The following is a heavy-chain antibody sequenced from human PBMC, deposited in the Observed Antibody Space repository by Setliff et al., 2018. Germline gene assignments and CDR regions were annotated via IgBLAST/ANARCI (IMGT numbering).Heavy chain of an antibody. Sequence: GGSLRLSCAASEFSLSDFHMHWVRQAPGKGLEWVGRVRRKTNSYATAYSASLKGRFTISSDDSKNTAYLQMNSLQSEDTAVYYCARRGVGMGMDVWGKGTTVTVSS. CDR1: EFSLSDFH. V-gene: IGHV3-73*01. J-gene: IGHJ6*03. CDR3: ARRGVGMGMDV. CDR2: VRRKTNSYAT. D-gene: IGHD2-2*01.